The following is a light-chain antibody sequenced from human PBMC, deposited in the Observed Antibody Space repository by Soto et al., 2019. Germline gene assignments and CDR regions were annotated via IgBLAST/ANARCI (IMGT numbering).Light chain of an antibody. CDR3: QQYTSSLIT. CDR2: GAS. J-gene: IGKJ5*01. V-gene: IGKV3-20*01. CDR1: QTISSNY. Sequence: HSPGTLSFSPWERATLSCRASQTISSNYLAWYQQKPGQAPRLLIYGASGRATGIPDRFSGSGSGTDFTLTISRLEPEDFAVYYCQQYTSSLITFGQGTRLEIK.